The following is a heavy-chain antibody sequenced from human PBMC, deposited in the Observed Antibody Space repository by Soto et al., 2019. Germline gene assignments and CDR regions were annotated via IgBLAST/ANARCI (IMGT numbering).Heavy chain of an antibody. CDR3: TTENYGEYCSSTSCYDNWFDP. Sequence: PGGSLRLSCAASGFTFSSYAMSWVRQAPGKGLEWVSAISGSGGSTYYADSVKGRFTISRDNSKNTLYLQMNSLRAEDTAVYYCTTENYGEYCSSTSCYDNWFDPWGQGTLVTVSS. J-gene: IGHJ5*02. D-gene: IGHD2-2*01. CDR1: GFTFSSYA. V-gene: IGHV3-23*01. CDR2: ISGSGGST.